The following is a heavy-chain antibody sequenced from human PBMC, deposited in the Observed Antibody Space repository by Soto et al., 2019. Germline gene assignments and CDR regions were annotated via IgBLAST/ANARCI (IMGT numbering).Heavy chain of an antibody. CDR2: IYSGGST. D-gene: IGHD3-22*01. Sequence: EVQLVESGGGLIQPGGSLRLSFVASGFTVSSNYMSWVRQAPGKGLEWVAVIYSGGSTYYADSVKGRFTISRDNSKNTLYLQMNSLRAEDTAVYYCARNYYDSGGGFDYWGQGTLVTVSS. CDR3: ARNYYDSGGGFDY. V-gene: IGHV3-53*01. J-gene: IGHJ4*02. CDR1: GFTVSSNY.